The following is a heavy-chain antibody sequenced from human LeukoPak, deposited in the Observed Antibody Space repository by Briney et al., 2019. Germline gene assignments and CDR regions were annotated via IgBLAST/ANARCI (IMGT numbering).Heavy chain of an antibody. J-gene: IGHJ6*03. V-gene: IGHV4-4*07. CDR3: ARDHHRRDGYNSDYYYYMDV. CDR1: GGSISSYY. Sequence: SETLSLTCTVSGGSISSYYWSWIRQPAGKGLEWIGRIYTSGSTNYNPSLKSRVTMSVDTSKNQFSLKLSSVTAADTAVYYCARDHHRRDGYNSDYYYYMDVWGKGTTVTVSS. D-gene: IGHD5-24*01. CDR2: IYTSGST.